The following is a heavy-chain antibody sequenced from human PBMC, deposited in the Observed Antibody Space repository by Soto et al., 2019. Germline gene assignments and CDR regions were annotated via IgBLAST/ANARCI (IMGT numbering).Heavy chain of an antibody. D-gene: IGHD6-13*01. Sequence: GGSMRVSCAASGFIFSSYAMSWVRQAPGKGLEWVSAISGSGGSTYYADSVKGRFTISRDNSQHTLYLQMNTLRAEDTAVYYCAKDLASSSWFYYYYGMDVWGQGTTVTVSS. J-gene: IGHJ6*02. CDR1: GFIFSSYA. CDR3: AKDLASSSWFYYYYGMDV. CDR2: ISGSGGST. V-gene: IGHV3-23*01.